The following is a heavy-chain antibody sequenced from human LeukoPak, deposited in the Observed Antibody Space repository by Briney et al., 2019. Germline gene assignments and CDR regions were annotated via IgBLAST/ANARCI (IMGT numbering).Heavy chain of an antibody. Sequence: PGGSLRLSCAASGFTFSNYAMSWVRQAPGKGLEWVSDVSGSGGSTYYAASVKGRFTISRDNSKNTLYLQMNSLRAEDTAVYYCAKDRGDFCGVFDYWGQGTLVTVSS. V-gene: IGHV3-23*01. J-gene: IGHJ4*02. CDR1: GFTFSNYA. CDR2: VSGSGGST. CDR3: AKDRGDFCGVFDY. D-gene: IGHD2-21*01.